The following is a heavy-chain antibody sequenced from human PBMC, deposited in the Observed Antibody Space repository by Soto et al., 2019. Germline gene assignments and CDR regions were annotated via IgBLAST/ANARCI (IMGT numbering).Heavy chain of an antibody. Sequence: GGSMRLSCAASGFTFSSYGMHWVRQAPGKGLEWVAVISYDGSNKYYADSVKGRFTIPRDNAKNSLYLQMNSLRAEDSAVYYCARVYYYDSSGFLIWGQGTLVTVSS. J-gene: IGHJ4*02. CDR3: ARVYYYDSSGFLI. CDR1: GFTFSSYG. D-gene: IGHD3-22*01. CDR2: ISYDGSNK. V-gene: IGHV3-30*03.